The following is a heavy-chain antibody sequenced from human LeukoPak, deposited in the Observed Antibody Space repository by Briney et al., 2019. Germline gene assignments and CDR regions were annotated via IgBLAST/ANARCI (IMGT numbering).Heavy chain of an antibody. J-gene: IGHJ4*02. Sequence: GGSLRFSCAASGFTFSSYAMSWVRQAPGKGLEWVSAISGSGGSTYYADSVKGRFTISRDNSKNTLYLQMNSLRAEDTAVYYCAKDRGYGILTGYSSGFDYWGQGTLVTVSS. CDR2: ISGSGGST. CDR1: GFTFSSYA. D-gene: IGHD3-9*01. CDR3: AKDRGYGILTGYSSGFDY. V-gene: IGHV3-23*01.